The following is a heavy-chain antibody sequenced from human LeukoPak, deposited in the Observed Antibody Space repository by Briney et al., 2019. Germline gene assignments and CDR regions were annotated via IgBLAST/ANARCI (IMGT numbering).Heavy chain of an antibody. V-gene: IGHV4-59*01. D-gene: IGHD3-10*01. Sequence: SETLSLTCAVYGGSFSGYYWSWIRQPPGKGLEWIGYIYYSGSTNYNPSLKSRVTISVDTSKNQFSLKLSSVTAADTAVYYCARCSKVRGLGWWFDPWGQGTLVTVSS. CDR3: ARCSKVRGLGWWFDP. CDR1: GGSFSGYY. CDR2: IYYSGST. J-gene: IGHJ5*02.